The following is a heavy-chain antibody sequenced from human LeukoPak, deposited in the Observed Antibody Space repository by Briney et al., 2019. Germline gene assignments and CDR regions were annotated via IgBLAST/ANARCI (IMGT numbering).Heavy chain of an antibody. V-gene: IGHV1-8*01. CDR2: MNPNSGNT. Sequence: ASVKVSCKASGYTFTSYDINWVRQATGQGLEWMGWMNPNSGNTGYAQKFQGRVTMTRNTSISTAYMELSSLRSEDTAVYYCARGAKYSSSWYSFGSYYYYGMDVWGQGTTVTVSS. J-gene: IGHJ6*02. CDR1: GYTFTSYD. D-gene: IGHD6-13*01. CDR3: ARGAKYSSSWYSFGSYYYYGMDV.